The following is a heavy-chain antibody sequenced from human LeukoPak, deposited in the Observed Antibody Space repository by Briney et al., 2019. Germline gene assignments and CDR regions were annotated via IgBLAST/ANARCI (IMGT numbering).Heavy chain of an antibody. J-gene: IGHJ4*02. CDR2: IWYDGGNK. CDR3: AKEGRSTTPGF. CDR1: AFTFSTYG. V-gene: IGHV3-33*06. D-gene: IGHD1-1*01. Sequence: GRSLRLSCAASAFTFSTYGMHWVRQAPGKGLEWVAVIWYDGGNKYYADSVKGRFTISRDNSKNTLYLQMNSLRAEDTAVYYCAKEGRSTTPGFWGQGTLVTVSS.